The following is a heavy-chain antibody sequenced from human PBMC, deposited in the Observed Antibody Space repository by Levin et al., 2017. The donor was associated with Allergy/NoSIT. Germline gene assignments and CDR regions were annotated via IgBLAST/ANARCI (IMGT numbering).Heavy chain of an antibody. D-gene: IGHD3-3*01. CDR1: GFTFSTNW. CDR3: ARETGTTTMFGEVDV. V-gene: IGHV3-7*01. J-gene: IGHJ6*04. Sequence: GGSLRLSCAASGFTFSTNWMTWVRQAPGKGLEWVANIKGDGSEKYYVNSVKGRFTVSRDNAKNSLYLQMNSLRVEDTAVYYCARETGTTTMFGEVDVWGKGTTVTVSS. CDR2: IKGDGSEK.